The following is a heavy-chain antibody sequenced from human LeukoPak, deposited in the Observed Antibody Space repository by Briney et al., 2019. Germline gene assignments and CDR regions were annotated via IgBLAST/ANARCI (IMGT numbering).Heavy chain of an antibody. J-gene: IGHJ4*02. Sequence: GESLMISCKGSGYGFTSYCIGWVRQMPGKGLVWMGIIYTGDSDTRYSPSFHGQVTISADKSIRTAYLQWSSLKASDTAMYYCASGEVAAGPPPLDYWGQGTLVTVSS. V-gene: IGHV5-51*01. CDR3: ASGEVAAGPPPLDY. CDR2: IYTGDSDT. CDR1: GYGFTSYC. D-gene: IGHD6-13*01.